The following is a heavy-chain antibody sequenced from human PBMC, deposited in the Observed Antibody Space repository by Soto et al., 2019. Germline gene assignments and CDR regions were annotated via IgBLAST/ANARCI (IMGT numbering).Heavy chain of an antibody. Sequence: SETLSLTCAVSGSSISSGYYWCWTRQSPGKGLEWIGSIYHRGSTYYNPSLKSRVIISLDTSKNQFSLRLTSVTAAGTAVYYCVRGGDAMVRGVIIFYYYGMDVWGQGTTVTVSS. CDR1: GSSISSGYY. D-gene: IGHD3-10*01. CDR3: VRGGDAMVRGVIIFYYYGMDV. J-gene: IGHJ6*02. V-gene: IGHV4-38-2*01. CDR2: IYHRGST.